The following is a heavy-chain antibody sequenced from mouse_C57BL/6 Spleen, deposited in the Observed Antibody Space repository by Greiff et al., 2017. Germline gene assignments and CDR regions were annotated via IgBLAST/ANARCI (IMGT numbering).Heavy chain of an antibody. D-gene: IGHD2-2*01. J-gene: IGHJ4*01. Sequence: QVQLQQPGAELVKPGASVKLSCKASGYTFTSYWMHWVKQRPGQGLEWIGMIHPNSGSTNYNEKFKSKAPLTVDQSTSTAYMQRSSLTAEDSAVYYCARWGDDVMDDWGQGTSVTVSS. CDR2: IHPNSGST. V-gene: IGHV1-64*01. CDR1: GYTFTSYW. CDR3: ARWGDDVMDD.